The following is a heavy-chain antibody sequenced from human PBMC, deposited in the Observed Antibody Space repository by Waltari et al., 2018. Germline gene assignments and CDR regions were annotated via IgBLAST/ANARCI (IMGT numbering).Heavy chain of an antibody. Sequence: VQLVESGGGLVKPGGSLRLSCAASGFTFSSYSMNWVRQAPGKGLEWVSSISSSSSYIYYADSVKGRFTISRDNAKNTLYLQMNSLRAEDTAVYYCARDGYYGSGSYSHFDYWGQGTLVTVSS. V-gene: IGHV3-21*01. CDR1: GFTFSSYS. CDR2: ISSSSSYI. D-gene: IGHD3-10*01. J-gene: IGHJ4*02. CDR3: ARDGYYGSGSYSHFDY.